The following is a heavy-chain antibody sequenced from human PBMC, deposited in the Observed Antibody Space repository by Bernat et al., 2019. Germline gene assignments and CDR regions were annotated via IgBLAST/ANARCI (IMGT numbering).Heavy chain of an antibody. J-gene: IGHJ4*02. Sequence: QVQLQESGPGLVKPSETLSLTCTVSGGSISSYYWSWIRQPPGKGLEWIGYIYYSGSTNYNTSLKSRVTISVDTSKNQFSLKLSSVTAADTAVYYCARMYGDYGDHHFDYWGQGTLVTVSS. D-gene: IGHD4-17*01. CDR3: ARMYGDYGDHHFDY. CDR2: IYYSGST. V-gene: IGHV4-59*08. CDR1: GGSISSYY.